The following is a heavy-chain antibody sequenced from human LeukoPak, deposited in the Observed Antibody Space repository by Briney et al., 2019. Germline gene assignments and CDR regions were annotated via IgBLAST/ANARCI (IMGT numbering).Heavy chain of an antibody. J-gene: IGHJ4*02. D-gene: IGHD3-22*01. V-gene: IGHV1-69*04. CDR3: ARVWSSSGYYYRY. CDR2: IIPILGIA. CDR1: GGTFSSYA. Sequence: SVKVSCKASGGTFSSYAISWVRQAPGQGLEWMGRIIPILGIANYAQKFQSRVTITADKSTSTAYMELSSLRSEDTAVYYCARVWSSSGYYYRYWGQGTLVTVSS.